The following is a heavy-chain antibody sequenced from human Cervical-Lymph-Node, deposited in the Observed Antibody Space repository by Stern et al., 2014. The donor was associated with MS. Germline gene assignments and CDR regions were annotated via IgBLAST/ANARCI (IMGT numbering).Heavy chain of an antibody. CDR1: GITFSTYG. V-gene: IGHV3-30*18. J-gene: IGHJ4*02. D-gene: IGHD1-1*01. CDR3: AKERYQMRISTGSRWADY. CDR2: ISSDGKPE. Sequence: VQLVESGGGVVQPGRSLRLSCAASGITFSTYGMHWVPQAPGKGLEWLVVISSDGKPEYYAVSVKVRFTIYRDNSKNARHLQMSSLQAEDTAVYYCAKERYQMRISTGSRWADYWGQGTMVIVSS.